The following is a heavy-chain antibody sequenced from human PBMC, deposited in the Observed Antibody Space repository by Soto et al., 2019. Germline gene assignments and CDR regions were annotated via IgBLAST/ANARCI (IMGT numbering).Heavy chain of an antibody. J-gene: IGHJ4*02. V-gene: IGHV3-23*01. CDR2: TSGSGGSS. D-gene: IGHD3-22*01. CDR3: AKEPYYYDSSGQYFDY. Sequence: GGSLRLSCAASGFTFSSYAMSWVRQAPGKGLEWVSATSGSGGSSYYADAVKGRFAISRDNSKNTLYLQMNSLRAEDTAVYYCAKEPYYYDSSGQYFDYWGQGTLVTVSS. CDR1: GFTFSSYA.